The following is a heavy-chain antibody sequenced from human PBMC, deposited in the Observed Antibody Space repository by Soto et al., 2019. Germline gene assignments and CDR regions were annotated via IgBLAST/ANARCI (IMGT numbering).Heavy chain of an antibody. J-gene: IGHJ6*02. CDR3: AARNDEEDHYYYGMDV. D-gene: IGHD1-1*01. CDR1: GYSFTNYF. Sequence: ASVKVSCKASGYSFTNYFIHWVRQAPGQGLEWMGIINPSGGATSYAQKFQERVTITRDMSTSTAYMELSSLRSEDTAVYYCAARNDEEDHYYYGMDVWGQGTTVTVSS. CDR2: INPSGGAT. V-gene: IGHV1-46*01.